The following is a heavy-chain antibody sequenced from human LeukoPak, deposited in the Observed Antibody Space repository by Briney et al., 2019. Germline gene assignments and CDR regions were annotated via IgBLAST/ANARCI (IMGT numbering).Heavy chain of an antibody. Sequence: GGSLRLSCAASGFTFSSYAMTWVRQAPGSGLEWVSGISGSGGRTYYADFVKGRFTISRDNSKNTLYLQMNSLRAEDTAVYYCAKGLNSEHYTYFDYWGQGTLVTVSS. CDR1: GFTFSSYA. J-gene: IGHJ4*02. V-gene: IGHV3-23*01. CDR2: ISGSGGRT. D-gene: IGHD1-26*01. CDR3: AKGLNSEHYTYFDY.